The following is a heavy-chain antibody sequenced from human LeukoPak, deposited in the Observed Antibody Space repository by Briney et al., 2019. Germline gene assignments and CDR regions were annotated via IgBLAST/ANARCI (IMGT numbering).Heavy chain of an antibody. D-gene: IGHD2-15*01. CDR2: FNPNTGDT. CDR3: ASKGAGHCYDASCMGSFDL. V-gene: IGHV1-2*03. J-gene: IGHJ3*01. CDR1: GYPFIDYY. Sequence: LGASVKVSCKASGYPFIDYYLHWVRQAPGQGLEWMGCFNPNTGDTNSAQNFQGRVIMTRDTSITTAYMELSRLKSDDTALYYCASKGAGHCYDASCMGSFDLWGQGTTVAVSS.